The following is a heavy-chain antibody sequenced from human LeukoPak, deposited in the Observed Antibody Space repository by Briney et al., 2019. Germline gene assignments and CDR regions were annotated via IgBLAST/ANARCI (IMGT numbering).Heavy chain of an antibody. V-gene: IGHV3-7*03. CDR1: GFTFSNYW. Sequence: GGSLRLSCAASGFTFSNYWMSWVRQAPGKGLEWVANIKEDGSEKYYVDSVKGRFTISRDNAKNSLYLQMNSLRAEDTAVYYCARVGYYESSGYYEYWGQGTLVTVSS. CDR3: ARVGYYESSGYYEY. CDR2: IKEDGSEK. J-gene: IGHJ4*02. D-gene: IGHD3-22*01.